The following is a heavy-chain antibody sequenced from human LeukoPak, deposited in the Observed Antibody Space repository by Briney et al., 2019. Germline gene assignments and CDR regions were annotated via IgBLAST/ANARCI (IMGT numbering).Heavy chain of an antibody. Sequence: ASVKVSCKASGYTFTSYGISWVRQAPGQGLEWMGRISAYNGNTNYAQKLQGRVTMTTDTSTSTAYMELRSLRSDDTAVYYCARDRGRTTIFGVLTPASNNWFDPWGQGTLVTVSS. J-gene: IGHJ5*02. V-gene: IGHV1-18*01. CDR2: ISAYNGNT. D-gene: IGHD3-3*01. CDR3: ARDRGRTTIFGVLTPASNNWFDP. CDR1: GYTFTSYG.